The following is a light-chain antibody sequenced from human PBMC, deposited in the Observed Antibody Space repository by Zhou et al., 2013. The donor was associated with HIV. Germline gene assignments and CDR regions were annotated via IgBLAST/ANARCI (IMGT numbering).Light chain of an antibody. Sequence: EIVLTQSPGTLSLSPGERATLSCRASQSIISNYLAWYQQKPGQAPRLLIYGASIRATGIPDRISGSGSGTDFTLTISRVEPEDFAVYYCQQYYTSPWTFGQGTKVEIK. CDR3: QQYYTSPWT. J-gene: IGKJ1*01. V-gene: IGKV3-20*01. CDR1: QSIISNY. CDR2: GAS.